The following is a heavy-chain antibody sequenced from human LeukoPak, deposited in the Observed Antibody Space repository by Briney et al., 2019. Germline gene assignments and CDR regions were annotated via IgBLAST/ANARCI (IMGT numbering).Heavy chain of an antibody. CDR1: GFTVSSNY. V-gene: IGHV3-53*01. CDR3: ARLAGGGWYLKSYYFDY. CDR2: IYSGGST. Sequence: GGSLRLSCAASGFTVSSNYMSWVCQAPGKGLEWVSVIYSGGSTYYADSVKGRFTISRDNSKNTLYLQMNSLRAEDTAVYYCARLAGGGWYLKSYYFDYWGQGTLVTVSS. D-gene: IGHD6-19*01. J-gene: IGHJ4*02.